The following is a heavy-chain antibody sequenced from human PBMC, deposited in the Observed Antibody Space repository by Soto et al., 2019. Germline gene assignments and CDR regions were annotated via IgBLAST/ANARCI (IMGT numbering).Heavy chain of an antibody. CDR2: ISNSGGII. CDR3: AKALVTSRTLFDY. J-gene: IGHJ4*02. V-gene: IGHV3-23*01. Sequence: PGGSLRLSCAASGFTFSSYAMTWVRQAPGKGLEWVSGISNSGGIIYYADSVKGRFTISRDNSKNTLYLQMNSLRAEDTAVYYCAKALVTSRTLFDYWGPGSQVTVSS. D-gene: IGHD2-2*01. CDR1: GFTFSSYA.